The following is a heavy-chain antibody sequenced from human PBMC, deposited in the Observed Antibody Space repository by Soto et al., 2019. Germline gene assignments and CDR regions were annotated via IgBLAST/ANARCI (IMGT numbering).Heavy chain of an antibody. Sequence: QVQLVQSGAEVKKPGSSVKVSCKASGGTFNRYAISWVRQAPGQGPEWMGGIIPKFGIGNDAQRFKGRVTMTAAESTGTAYMELSSLRSEATGVYYCARSAITLFGVVSIPPHYYSEMDVWGQGTTVTVSS. V-gene: IGHV1-69*01. CDR2: IIPKFGIG. CDR3: ARSAITLFGVVSIPPHYYSEMDV. D-gene: IGHD3-3*01. CDR1: GGTFNRYA. J-gene: IGHJ6*02.